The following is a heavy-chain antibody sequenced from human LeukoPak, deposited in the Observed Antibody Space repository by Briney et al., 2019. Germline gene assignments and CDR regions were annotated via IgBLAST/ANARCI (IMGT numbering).Heavy chain of an antibody. D-gene: IGHD5-18*01. Sequence: TSVKVSCKASGFTFTSSAVQWVRQARGQRLEWIGWIVVGSGNTNYAQKFQERVTIIRDMSTSTAYMELSSLRSEDTAVYYCAASGGYSYYYYGMDVWGKGTTVTVSS. CDR2: IVVGSGNT. V-gene: IGHV1-58*01. CDR1: GFTFTSSA. CDR3: AASGGYSYYYYGMDV. J-gene: IGHJ6*04.